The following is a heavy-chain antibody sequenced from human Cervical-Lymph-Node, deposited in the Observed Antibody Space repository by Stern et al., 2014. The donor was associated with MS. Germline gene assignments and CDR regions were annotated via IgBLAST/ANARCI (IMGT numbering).Heavy chain of an antibody. J-gene: IGHJ4*02. Sequence: EVQLVESGAEVKKPGASLKISCKGSGYTFTSYSIRWVRQTPGQGLEGMGIIDPGDSDTRYSRSFQGQGAISADKSISTAYLQGGSLKAAGTAVYYCAGGATPLDYWGQGTLVTVSS. CDR2: IDPGDSDT. CDR3: AGGATPLDY. V-gene: IGHV5-51*01. D-gene: IGHD1-26*01. CDR1: GYTFTSYS.